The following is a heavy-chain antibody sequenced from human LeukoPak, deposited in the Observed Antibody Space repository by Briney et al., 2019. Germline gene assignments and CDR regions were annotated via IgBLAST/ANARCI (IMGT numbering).Heavy chain of an antibody. D-gene: IGHD3-22*01. CDR1: GFTFSSYS. CDR2: ISSSSSTI. J-gene: IGHJ4*02. V-gene: IGHV3-48*01. CDR3: AIGSYDSSGYAGY. Sequence: GGSLRLSCAASGFTFSSYSMNWVRQAPGKGLEWVSYISSSSSTIYYADSVKGRFTISRDNAKNSLYLQMNSLRAEDTAVYYCAIGSYDSSGYAGYWGQGTLVTASS.